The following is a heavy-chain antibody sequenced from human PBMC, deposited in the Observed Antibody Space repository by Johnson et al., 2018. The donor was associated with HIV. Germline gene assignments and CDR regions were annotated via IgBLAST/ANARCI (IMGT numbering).Heavy chain of an antibody. CDR2: ISWNSGSI. CDR1: GFTFDDYA. CDR3: AKDRIQLWLAETSSNDAFDI. Sequence: VQLVESGGGLVQPGRSLRLSCAASGFTFDDYAMHWVRQAPGKGLEWVSGISWNSGSIGYADSVKGRFTISRDNAKNSLYLQMNSLRAEDTALYYCAKDRIQLWLAETSSNDAFDIWGQGTMVTVSS. V-gene: IGHV3-9*01. J-gene: IGHJ3*02. D-gene: IGHD5-18*01.